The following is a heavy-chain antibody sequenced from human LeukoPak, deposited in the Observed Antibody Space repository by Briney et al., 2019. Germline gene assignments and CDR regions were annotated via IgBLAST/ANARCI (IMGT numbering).Heavy chain of an antibody. Sequence: SETLSLTCTVSGFSISSGFYWGWIRQPPGKGLEWIGNIYHSGSTYYNPSLKSRVTISMDTSKNQFSLRLSSVTAADTAVYYCASSNDFWSGFHYYYYMDVWGKGTTVTVSS. CDR1: GFSISSGFY. CDR2: IYHSGST. D-gene: IGHD3-3*01. CDR3: ASSNDFWSGFHYYYYMDV. V-gene: IGHV4-38-2*02. J-gene: IGHJ6*03.